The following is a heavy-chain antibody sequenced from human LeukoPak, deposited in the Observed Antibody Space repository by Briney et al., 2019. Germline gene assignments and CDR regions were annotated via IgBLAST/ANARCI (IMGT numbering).Heavy chain of an antibody. D-gene: IGHD1-26*01. J-gene: IGHJ4*02. CDR1: GGSFSSYY. CDR3: ARDLVGATGFYYFDY. V-gene: IGHV4-4*07. Sequence: PSETLSLTCTVSGGSFSSYYWSWIRQPAGKGLEWIGRIYTSGSTNYNPSLKSRVTMSVDTSKNQFSLKLSSVTAADTAVYYCARDLVGATGFYYFDYWGQGTLVTVSS. CDR2: IYTSGST.